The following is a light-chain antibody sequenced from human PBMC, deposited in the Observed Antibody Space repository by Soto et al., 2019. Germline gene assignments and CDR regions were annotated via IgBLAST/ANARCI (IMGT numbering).Light chain of an antibody. CDR1: QSVSSSY. Sequence: EIVLTQSPGTLSLSPGERATLSCRASQSVSSSYLAWYQQKPGQAPRLLIYGASSRATGIPDRFSGSGSGTYFPLTISRLEPEDFAVYYCQQYDSSPITFGQGTRLEIK. V-gene: IGKV3-20*01. CDR2: GAS. CDR3: QQYDSSPIT. J-gene: IGKJ5*01.